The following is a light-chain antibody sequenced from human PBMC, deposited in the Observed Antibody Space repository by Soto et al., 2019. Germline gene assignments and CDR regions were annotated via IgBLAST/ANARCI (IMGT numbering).Light chain of an antibody. CDR1: QSISSW. Sequence: DVKMSQSPSTLSASVGDRVTITCRASQSISSWLAWYQQKLGRAPRLLIYDASSLESGVPSRFSGSGYGTEFTLTISSLQPDDFATYYCQQSYSTPFAFGQGTLLEIK. J-gene: IGKJ5*01. CDR3: QQSYSTPFA. V-gene: IGKV1-5*01. CDR2: DAS.